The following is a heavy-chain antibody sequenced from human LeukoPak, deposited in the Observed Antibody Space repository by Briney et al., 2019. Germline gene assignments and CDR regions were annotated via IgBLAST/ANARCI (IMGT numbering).Heavy chain of an antibody. Sequence: SETLSLTCTVSGGSISSYYWSWIRQPAGKGLEWIGRIYTSGSTNYNPSLKSRATMSVDTSKNQFSLKLSSVTAADTAVYYCARQWGSSWSGWFDPWGQGTLVTVSS. J-gene: IGHJ5*02. D-gene: IGHD6-13*01. CDR2: IYTSGST. CDR1: GGSISSYY. V-gene: IGHV4-4*07. CDR3: ARQWGSSWSGWFDP.